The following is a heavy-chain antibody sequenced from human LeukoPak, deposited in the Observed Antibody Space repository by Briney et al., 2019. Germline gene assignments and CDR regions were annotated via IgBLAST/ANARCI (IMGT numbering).Heavy chain of an antibody. CDR1: GGSISSYY. D-gene: IGHD5-18*01. J-gene: IGHJ4*02. CDR2: VLYTGSS. V-gene: IGHV4-59*12. CDR3: ARDLGYSYAQGDY. Sequence: SETLSLTCTVSGGSISSYYWSWIRQAPGKGLEWIGFVLYTGSSNYNPSLKNRVTISVDASENQFSLKLSSVTAADTAVYYCARDLGYSYAQGDYWGQGTLVTVSS.